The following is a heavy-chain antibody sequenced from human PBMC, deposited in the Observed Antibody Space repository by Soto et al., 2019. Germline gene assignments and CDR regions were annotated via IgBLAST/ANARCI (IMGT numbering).Heavy chain of an antibody. D-gene: IGHD2-2*01. Sequence: ASVKVSCKASGYPFTSYGGSWVRQAPGQGLEWMGWISGYNGNTQYAQKSQGRVTVTTDTPTSTAYMELRSLRPDDTAVYYCARGIIVVAPYYYMDVWGNGTTVTVSS. CDR1: GYPFTSYG. V-gene: IGHV1-18*01. CDR2: ISGYNGNT. CDR3: ARGIIVVAPYYYMDV. J-gene: IGHJ6*03.